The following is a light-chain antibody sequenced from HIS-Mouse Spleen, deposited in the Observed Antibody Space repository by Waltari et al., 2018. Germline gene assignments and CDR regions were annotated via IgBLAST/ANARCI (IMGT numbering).Light chain of an antibody. V-gene: IGKV1-5*03. CDR2: KAS. J-gene: IGKJ4*01. Sequence: DIQMTHSPSTLSASVGDRVTITCRASQRISSWLAWYQQKPGKAPKLLIYKASSLESGVPSRFSGSGSGTEFILTISSLQPDDFATYYCQQYNSYSLTFGGGTKVEIK. CDR3: QQYNSYSLT. CDR1: QRISSW.